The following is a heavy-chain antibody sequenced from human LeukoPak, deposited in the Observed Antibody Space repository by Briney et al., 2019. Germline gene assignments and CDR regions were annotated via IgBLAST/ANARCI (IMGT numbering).Heavy chain of an antibody. J-gene: IGHJ4*02. D-gene: IGHD1-26*01. CDR1: TFSIRNYW. CDR3: ARGPIVGATTLFSFHY. V-gene: IGHV3-74*01. CDR2: IDSDGTDI. Sequence: GGSLRLSCAASTFSIRNYWMHWVRQAPAKGLVWVSRIDSDGTDISYADSVKGRFTISRDNAKNTLYLQMDSLRADDTAVYYCARGPIVGATTLFSFHYWGQGTLVTVSS.